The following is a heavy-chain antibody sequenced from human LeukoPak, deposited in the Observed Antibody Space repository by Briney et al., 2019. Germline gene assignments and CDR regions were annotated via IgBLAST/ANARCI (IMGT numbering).Heavy chain of an antibody. J-gene: IGHJ4*02. CDR3: ARHGHWFFDY. CDR2: IYYSGST. Sequence: SETLSLPCTVSGGSISSYYWSWIRQPPGKGLEWMGYIYYSGSTKYNPSLKSRGTISRDTSKNHFSLKLSSVTAADTAVYYCARHGHWFFDYWGQGNLVTVSS. CDR1: GGSISSYY. V-gene: IGHV4-59*08. D-gene: IGHD3-9*01.